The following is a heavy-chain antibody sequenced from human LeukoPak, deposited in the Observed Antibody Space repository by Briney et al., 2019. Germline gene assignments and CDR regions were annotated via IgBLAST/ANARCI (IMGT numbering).Heavy chain of an antibody. Sequence: PSETLSLTCAVYGGSFSGYYWSWIRQPPGKGLEWIGEINHSGSTSYNPSLKSRVTISVDTSKNQFSLKLSSVTAADTAVYYCARGRPYFDYWGQGTLVTVSS. CDR3: ARGRPYFDY. CDR2: INHSGST. CDR1: GGSFSGYY. V-gene: IGHV4-34*01. J-gene: IGHJ4*02.